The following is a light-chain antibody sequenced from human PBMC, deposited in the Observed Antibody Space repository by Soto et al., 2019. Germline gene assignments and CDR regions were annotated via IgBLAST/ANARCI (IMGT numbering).Light chain of an antibody. Sequence: AIRMTQSPSSFSASTGDRVTITCRASQGISSYLAWYQQKPGKAPKLLIYAASTLQSGVPSRFSGSGSGTDFTLTTSCLQSEDFATYYCQQYHSYPFTFGPGTKVDIK. J-gene: IGKJ3*01. CDR2: AAS. CDR3: QQYHSYPFT. V-gene: IGKV1-8*01. CDR1: QGISSY.